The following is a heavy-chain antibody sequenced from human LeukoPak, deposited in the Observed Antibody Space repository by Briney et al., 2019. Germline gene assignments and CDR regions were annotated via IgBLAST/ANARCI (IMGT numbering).Heavy chain of an antibody. Sequence: ASVKASCKASGYTFTGYYMHWVRQAPGQGLEWMGWINPNSGGTNYAQKFQGRVTMTRDTSISTAYMELSRLRSDDTAVYYCASGLIVGATIPDYWGQGTLVTVSS. CDR2: INPNSGGT. V-gene: IGHV1-2*02. CDR1: GYTFTGYY. D-gene: IGHD1-26*01. CDR3: ASGLIVGATIPDY. J-gene: IGHJ4*02.